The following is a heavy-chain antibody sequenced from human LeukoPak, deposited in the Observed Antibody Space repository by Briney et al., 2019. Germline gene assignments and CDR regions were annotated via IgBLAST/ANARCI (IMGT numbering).Heavy chain of an antibody. V-gene: IGHV4-59*08. Sequence: PSETLSLTCTVSGGSISSYYWSWIRQPPGKGLEWIGYIYYGGSTNYNPSLKSRVTISVDTSKNQFSLKLSSVTAADTAVYYCARRNDYVWGSYRAFDIWGQGTMVTVSS. J-gene: IGHJ3*02. D-gene: IGHD3-16*02. CDR2: IYYGGST. CDR3: ARRNDYVWGSYRAFDI. CDR1: GGSISSYY.